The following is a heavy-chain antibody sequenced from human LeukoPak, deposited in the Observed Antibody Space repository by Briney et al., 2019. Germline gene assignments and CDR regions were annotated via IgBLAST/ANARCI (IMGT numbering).Heavy chain of an antibody. Sequence: APVKVSCQASGYTFTDYYMHWVRQAPGQGLEWMGWINPNSGGTKYAQKFQGRVTMTRDTSISTAYIELSRLRSDDTAVYYCARVYLGVYYYGSSGYSHLDYWGQGTQVTVSS. J-gene: IGHJ4*02. CDR1: GYTFTDYY. CDR3: ARVYLGVYYYGSSGYSHLDY. D-gene: IGHD3-22*01. CDR2: INPNSGGT. V-gene: IGHV1-2*02.